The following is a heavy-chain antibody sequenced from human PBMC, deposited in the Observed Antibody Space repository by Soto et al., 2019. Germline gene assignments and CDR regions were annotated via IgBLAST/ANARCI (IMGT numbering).Heavy chain of an antibody. J-gene: IGHJ6*02. CDR3: ATTGLGYYYYYYGMDV. V-gene: IGHV1-24*01. CDR1: GYTLTELS. Sequence: ASVKVSCKVSGYTLTELSMHWVRQAPGTGLEWMGGFDHEDGETIYAQKFQGRVTMTEDTSTDTAYMELSSLRSEDTAVYYCATTGLGYYYYYYGMDVWGQGTTVTVSS. D-gene: IGHD4-17*01. CDR2: FDHEDGET.